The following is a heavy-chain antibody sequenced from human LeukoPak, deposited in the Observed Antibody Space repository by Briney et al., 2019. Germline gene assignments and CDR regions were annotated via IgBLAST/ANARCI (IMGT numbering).Heavy chain of an antibody. D-gene: IGHD6-6*01. J-gene: IGHJ4*02. CDR1: GFTFGDYA. Sequence: PGGSLRLSCTASGFTFGDYAMSWVRQAPGKGLEWVGFIRSKAYGGTTEYAASVKGRFTISRDDSKSIAYLQMNSLKTEDTAVYYCTSSYNREQLVGGGIDYWGQGTLVTVSS. V-gene: IGHV3-49*04. CDR2: IRSKAYGGTT. CDR3: TSSYNREQLVGGGIDY.